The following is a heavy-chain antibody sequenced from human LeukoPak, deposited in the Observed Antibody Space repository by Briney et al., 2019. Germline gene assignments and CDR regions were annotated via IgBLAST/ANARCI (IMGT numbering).Heavy chain of an antibody. J-gene: IGHJ6*02. V-gene: IGHV3-33*01. D-gene: IGHD3-3*01. Sequence: PGRSLRLSCAASGFTFSSYGMHWVRQAPGKGLEWVAVIWYDGSNKYYADSVKGRFTISRDNSKNTLYLQMNSLRAEDTAVYYCARDHTYYDFWSGPNYYYYGMDVWGQGTTVTVSS. CDR2: IWYDGSNK. CDR1: GFTFSSYG. CDR3: ARDHTYYDFWSGPNYYYYGMDV.